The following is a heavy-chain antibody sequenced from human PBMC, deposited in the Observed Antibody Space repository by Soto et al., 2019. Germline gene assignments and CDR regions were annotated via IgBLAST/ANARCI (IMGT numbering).Heavy chain of an antibody. Sequence: GGSLRLSCAASGFTFSSYAMHWVRQAPGKGLEYVSDISSNGGNTYYANSVKGRFTISRDKSKNTLYLQMGSLRAEDMAVYDCARDCYYYGSGSLDNWGQGTMVTVSS. CDR3: ARDCYYYGSGSLDN. CDR1: GFTFSSYA. D-gene: IGHD3-10*01. CDR2: ISSNGGNT. J-gene: IGHJ3*02. V-gene: IGHV3-64*01.